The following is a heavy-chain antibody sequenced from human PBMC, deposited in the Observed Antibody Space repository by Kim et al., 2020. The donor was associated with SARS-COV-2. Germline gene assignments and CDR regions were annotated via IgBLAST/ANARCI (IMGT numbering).Heavy chain of an antibody. CDR3: ARDIKGRAVAGLDY. V-gene: IGHV4-39*07. Sequence: SETLSLTCTVSGGSISSSSYYWGWIRQPPGKGLEWIGSIYYSGSTYYNPSLKSRVTISVDTSKNQFSLKLSSVTAADTAVYYCARDIKGRAVAGLDYWGQGTLVTVSS. CDR1: GGSISSSSYY. J-gene: IGHJ4*02. CDR2: IYYSGST. D-gene: IGHD6-19*01.